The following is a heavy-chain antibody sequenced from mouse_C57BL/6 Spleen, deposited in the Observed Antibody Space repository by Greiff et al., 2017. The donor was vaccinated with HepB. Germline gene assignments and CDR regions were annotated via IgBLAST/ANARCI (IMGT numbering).Heavy chain of an antibody. V-gene: IGHV1-18*01. CDR1: GYTFTDYN. CDR3: ARRSYAIDY. J-gene: IGHJ4*01. Sequence: EVQLQQSGPELVKPGASVKIPCKASGYTFTDYNMDWVKQSHGKSLEWIGDINPNNGGTIYNQKFKGKATLPVDKSSSTAYMELRSLSSEDTAVYYCARRSYAIDYWGQGTSVTVSS. CDR2: INPNNGGT.